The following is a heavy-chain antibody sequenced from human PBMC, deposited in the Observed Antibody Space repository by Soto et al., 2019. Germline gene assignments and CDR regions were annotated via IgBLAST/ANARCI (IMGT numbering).Heavy chain of an antibody. D-gene: IGHD2-2*01. CDR3: ASPIVVPAAMVLHTWAYYYGMDV. CDR1: GGTFSSYA. Sequence: QVQLVQSGAEVKKPGSSVKVSCKASGGTFSSYAISWVRQAPGQGLEWMGGIIPIFGTANYAQKFQGRVTITADESTSTADRKLSSLRSEDTAVYYCASPIVVPAAMVLHTWAYYYGMDVWGQGTTVTVCS. CDR2: IIPIFGTA. V-gene: IGHV1-69*01. J-gene: IGHJ6*02.